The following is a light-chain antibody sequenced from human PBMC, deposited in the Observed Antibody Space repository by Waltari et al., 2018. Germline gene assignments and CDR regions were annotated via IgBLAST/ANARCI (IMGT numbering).Light chain of an antibody. CDR3: QQGSVLPLT. CDR1: QSVFNY. Sequence: EIVLTQSPATLSLSAGARATLSCRASQSVFNYLAWYQQKPGQAPRLLIYDTSKRATGIPARFSGSGSGTDFTLTISNLEAEDFALYFCQQGSVLPLTFGGGTKVDIK. J-gene: IGKJ4*01. CDR2: DTS. V-gene: IGKV3-11*01.